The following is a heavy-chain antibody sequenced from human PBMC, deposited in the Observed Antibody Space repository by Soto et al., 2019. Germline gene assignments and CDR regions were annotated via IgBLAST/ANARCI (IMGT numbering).Heavy chain of an antibody. CDR1: GFSLSTSGVG. CDR3: AHRPGIDNWFDP. D-gene: IGHD1-26*01. Sequence: QITLKESGPTLVKPTQTLTLTCTFSGFSLSTSGVGVGWIRQPPGKALEWLALIYWNDDKRYSPSLKSRLTIPKDTSKNQVVLTMTNMDPVDTATYYCAHRPGIDNWFDPWGQGTLVTVSS. V-gene: IGHV2-5*01. J-gene: IGHJ5*02. CDR2: IYWNDDK.